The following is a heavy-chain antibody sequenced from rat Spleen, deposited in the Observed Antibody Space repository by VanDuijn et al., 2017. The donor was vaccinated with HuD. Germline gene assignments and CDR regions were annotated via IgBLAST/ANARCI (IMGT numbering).Heavy chain of an antibody. Sequence: EVQLVESGGGLVQPGRSLKLSCAASGFTFSNYYMAWVRQAPTKGLEWVAYISTGGGSTYYRDSVKGRFTISRDDAKCTLYLQMDSLRSEDTATYDCITGIATVGDYWGQGVMVTVSS. J-gene: IGHJ2*01. CDR3: ITGIATVGDY. CDR1: GFTFSNYY. D-gene: IGHD1-8*01. CDR2: ISTGGGST. V-gene: IGHV5-27*01.